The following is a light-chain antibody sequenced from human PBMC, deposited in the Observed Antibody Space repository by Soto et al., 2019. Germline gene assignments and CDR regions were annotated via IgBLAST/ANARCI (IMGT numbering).Light chain of an antibody. J-gene: IGLJ3*02. CDR1: SSDVGPYNY. Sequence: QSALTQPASVSGSPGQSITISCTGTSSDVGPYNYVSWYQHHPGKAPKLLIYEVTKRPSGVSNRFSGSKSGNTASLTISGLQAEDEADYYCSSYTPSSTLVFGGGTKLTVL. CDR2: EVT. V-gene: IGLV2-14*01. CDR3: SSYTPSSTLV.